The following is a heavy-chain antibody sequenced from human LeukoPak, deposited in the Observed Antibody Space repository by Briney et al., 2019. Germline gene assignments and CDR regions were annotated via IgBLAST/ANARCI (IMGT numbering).Heavy chain of an antibody. Sequence: GRSLRLSCAASGFTFSSYAMHWVRQAPGKGLEWVAVISYDGSNKYYADSVKGRFTISRDNSKNTLYLQMNSLRAEDTAAYYCARDFRHILDYWGQGTLVTVSS. D-gene: IGHD3-10*01. CDR2: ISYDGSNK. CDR1: GFTFSSYA. J-gene: IGHJ4*02. CDR3: ARDFRHILDY. V-gene: IGHV3-30*04.